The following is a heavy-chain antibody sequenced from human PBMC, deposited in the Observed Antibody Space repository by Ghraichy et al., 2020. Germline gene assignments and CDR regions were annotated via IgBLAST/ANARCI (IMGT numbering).Heavy chain of an antibody. V-gene: IGHV3-53*01. D-gene: IGHD1-26*01. CDR3: ARDSPSGAIDY. Sequence: ESLNISCAASGFTVSSNYMSWVRQAPGKGLEWVSVIYSGGSTYYADSVKGRFIISRDNSKNTLYLQMNSLRAEDTAVYYCARDSPSGAIDYWGQGTLVTVSS. CDR2: IYSGGST. J-gene: IGHJ4*02. CDR1: GFTVSSNY.